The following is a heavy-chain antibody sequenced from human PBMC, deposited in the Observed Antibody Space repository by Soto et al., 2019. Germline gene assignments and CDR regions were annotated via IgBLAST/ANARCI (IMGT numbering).Heavy chain of an antibody. Sequence: QVQLVQSGAEVKKPGASVKVSCKASGYTCTGYYMHWVRQAPGQGLEWMGWINPNSGGTNYAQKFQGRVTMTRDTSISTAYMELSRLRSDDTAVYYCARARRQDTIVRWSGKGYGMDVWGQGTTVTVSS. CDR3: ARARRQDTIVRWSGKGYGMDV. J-gene: IGHJ6*02. CDR1: GYTCTGYY. CDR2: INPNSGGT. D-gene: IGHD3-10*01. V-gene: IGHV1-2*02.